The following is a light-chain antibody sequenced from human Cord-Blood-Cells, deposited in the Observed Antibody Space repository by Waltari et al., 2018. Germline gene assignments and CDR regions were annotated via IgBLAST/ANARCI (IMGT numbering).Light chain of an antibody. CDR1: SSDVGSYNL. Sequence: QSALTQPASVSGSPGQSITISCPGTSSDVGSYNLVSWYQQHPGKAPKLMIYEGSKRPPGVSNHFSGSKSGNTASLTISGLQAEDEADYYCCSYAGSSTLVFGGGTKLTVL. V-gene: IGLV2-23*01. CDR3: CSYAGSSTLV. CDR2: EGS. J-gene: IGLJ3*02.